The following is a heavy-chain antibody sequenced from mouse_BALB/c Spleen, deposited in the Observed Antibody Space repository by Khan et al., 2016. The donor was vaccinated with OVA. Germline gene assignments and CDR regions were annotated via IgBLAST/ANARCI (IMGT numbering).Heavy chain of an antibody. D-gene: IGHD2-1*01. CDR2: INTNVGST. V-gene: IGHV5-6-3*01. CDR3: ARVGIIYYGNYAYYFDY. J-gene: IGHJ2*01. Sequence: EVKLEESGGGLVQPGGSLKLSCAASGFTFGSYGMSWVRQTPDKRLELVATINTNVGSTYYPDSVKGRFTISRDNAKNTLYLQMSSLKSEDTAMYYCARVGIIYYGNYAYYFDYWGQGTTLTVSS. CDR1: GFTFGSYG.